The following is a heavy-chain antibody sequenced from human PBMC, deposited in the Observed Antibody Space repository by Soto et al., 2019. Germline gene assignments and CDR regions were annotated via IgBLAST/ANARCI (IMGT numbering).Heavy chain of an antibody. CDR1: GFSLSNARMG. J-gene: IGHJ4*02. V-gene: IGHV2-26*01. D-gene: IGHD2-2*02. CDR2: IFSNDEK. CDR3: ARTRRYCSITSCYTADY. Sequence: QVTLKESGPVLVKPTETLTLTCTVSGFSLSNARMGVSWIRQPPGKALQWLAHIFSNDEKSYSTSLKSRLTISHDTSKSHVVVTMTNMDPVDTATYYWARTRRYCSITSCYTADYWGQGTLVTVSS.